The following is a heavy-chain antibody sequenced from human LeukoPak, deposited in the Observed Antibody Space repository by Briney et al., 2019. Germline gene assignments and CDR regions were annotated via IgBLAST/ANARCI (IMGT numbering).Heavy chain of an antibody. CDR1: GFTFSSYW. V-gene: IGHV3-74*03. D-gene: IGHD1-26*01. Sequence: GSLKLSCAASGFTFSSYWMHWVRQVPGKGLMWVSRVRSDGTGPTYAASVKGRFTTSRDNAKNTLYLQMNSLRVEDTAVYYCARSTSGTYDYWGQGTSVIVSS. CDR3: ARSTSGTYDY. CDR2: VRSDGTGP. J-gene: IGHJ4*02.